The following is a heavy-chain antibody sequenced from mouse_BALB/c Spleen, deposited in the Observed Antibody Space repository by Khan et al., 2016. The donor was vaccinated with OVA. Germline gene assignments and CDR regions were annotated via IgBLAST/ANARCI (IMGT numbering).Heavy chain of an antibody. V-gene: IGHV1-7*01. Sequence: QVQLQQSGAELAKPGASVKMSCRASGYTFTTYWMHWVKQRPGQGLEWIGYINPRTGYSEYSQKFKEKATLTADKSSSTAYMQLSSLTSEDSAVYYCATSGHYGSSYYYAMDYWGQGTSVTVSS. CDR2: INPRTGYS. CDR1: GYTFTTYW. CDR3: ATSGHYGSSYYYAMDY. D-gene: IGHD1-1*01. J-gene: IGHJ4*01.